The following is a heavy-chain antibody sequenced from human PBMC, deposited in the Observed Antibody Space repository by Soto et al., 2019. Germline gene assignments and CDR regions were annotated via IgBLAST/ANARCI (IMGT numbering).Heavy chain of an antibody. CDR2: ISSDGHHQ. V-gene: IGHV3-30*03. CDR1: GFSFNDYA. D-gene: IGHD3-22*01. Sequence: PGGALRLSCGTSGFSFNDYAMYWVRQAPGQGLEWVAIISSDGHHQFYLDNLRGRFTVSRDNSKNTLYLQMNSLRPEDTAVYYCSRGTYYPQSSGLHADYWGPGT. CDR3: SRGTYYPQSSGLHADY. J-gene: IGHJ4*02.